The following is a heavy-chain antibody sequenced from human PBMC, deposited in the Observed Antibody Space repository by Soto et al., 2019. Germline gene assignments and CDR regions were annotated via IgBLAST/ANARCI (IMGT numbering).Heavy chain of an antibody. CDR2: INPSGGST. Sequence: QVQLVQSGAEVKKPGASVKVSCKASGYTFTSYYMHWVRQAPGQGLEWMGIINPSGGSTSYAQKCHGSVPMTRATSTSTVYMELSSLRSEDTAGYYCARVYPSDTRYGYVGNNWFDPWGQGTLVTVSS. D-gene: IGHD5-18*01. J-gene: IGHJ5*02. V-gene: IGHV1-46*03. CDR1: GYTFTSYY. CDR3: ARVYPSDTRYGYVGNNWFDP.